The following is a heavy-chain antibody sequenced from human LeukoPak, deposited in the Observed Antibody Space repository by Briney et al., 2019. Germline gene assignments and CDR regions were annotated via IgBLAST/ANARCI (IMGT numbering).Heavy chain of an antibody. CDR2: MLYDGSGI. Sequence: PGRSLRLSCAASGFSIRLYGMRWVRQAPGKGLEWVALMLYDGSGIYYADSVKGRFSVSRDNSNYMFYLQMTSLRAEDSAVYYCARDLASGNHPDGFDVWAQGTLVTVSS. D-gene: IGHD1-14*01. V-gene: IGHV3-33*05. CDR1: GFSIRLYG. CDR3: ARDLASGNHPDGFDV. J-gene: IGHJ3*01.